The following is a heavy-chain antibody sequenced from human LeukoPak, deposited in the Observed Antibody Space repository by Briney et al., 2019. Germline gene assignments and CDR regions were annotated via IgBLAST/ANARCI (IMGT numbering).Heavy chain of an antibody. J-gene: IGHJ3*02. D-gene: IGHD2-2*01. CDR3: ASPRAAMGAFDI. Sequence: SETLSLTCAVYGGSFSGYYWSWIRQPPGKGLEWIGEINHSGSTNYNPSLKSRVTISVDTSKNQFSLKLSSVTAADTAVYYCASPRAAMGAFDIWGQGTMVTVSS. CDR1: GGSFSGYY. CDR2: INHSGST. V-gene: IGHV4-34*01.